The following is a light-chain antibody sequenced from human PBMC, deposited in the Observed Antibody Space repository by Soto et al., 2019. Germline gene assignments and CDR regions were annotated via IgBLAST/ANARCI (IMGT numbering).Light chain of an antibody. CDR2: GAS. J-gene: IGKJ1*01. CDR3: LHDYTYPWT. Sequence: IQMTQSPSSLSASVGDRVTITCRASQGISNELGWYQQRPGKAPKVLIYGASNLQSGVPSRFSGSESGTDFTLTISSLQPEDFATYYCLHDYTYPWTFGQGNKVEMK. V-gene: IGKV1-6*01. CDR1: QGISNE.